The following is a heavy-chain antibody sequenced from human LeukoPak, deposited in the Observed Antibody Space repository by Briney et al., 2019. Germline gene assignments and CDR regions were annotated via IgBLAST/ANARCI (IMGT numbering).Heavy chain of an antibody. CDR1: GYTFSGYY. D-gene: IGHD1-26*01. Sequence: ASVKVSCKASGYTFSGYYMHWVRQAPGQGLEWMGWINPNSGGTNYAQKFQGRVTMTRDTSISTAYMELSRLRSDDTAVYYCARDRSTYRGSYYWFDPWGQGTLVTVSS. V-gene: IGHV1-2*02. CDR3: ARDRSTYRGSYYWFDP. CDR2: INPNSGGT. J-gene: IGHJ5*02.